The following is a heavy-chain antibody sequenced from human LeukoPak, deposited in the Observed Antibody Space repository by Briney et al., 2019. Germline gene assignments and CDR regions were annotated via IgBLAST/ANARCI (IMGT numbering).Heavy chain of an antibody. Sequence: SETLSLTCTVSGGSISSYYWSWVRQPAGKGLEWVGRIYTSGSTNYNPPLKSRVTMSVDTSKKQFALKRSSVTAADTAVYYCARAASGWYGNDYWGRRTLVTVSS. J-gene: IGHJ4*02. CDR1: GGSISSYY. V-gene: IGHV4-4*07. CDR3: ARAASGWYGNDY. D-gene: IGHD6-19*01. CDR2: IYTSGST.